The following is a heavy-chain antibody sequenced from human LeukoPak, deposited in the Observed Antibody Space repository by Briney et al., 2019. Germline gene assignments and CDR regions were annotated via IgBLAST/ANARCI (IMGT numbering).Heavy chain of an antibody. V-gene: IGHV4-59*08. J-gene: IGHJ5*02. Sequence: SETLSLTCTVSGASVGSSYWDWMRQPPGKGLEWIGYIHNSGSTSYNPSLKSRLTIAIDRARNQFSLKLTSVSAADTAVYYCGRHGYSESDLSLPWGQGTLVTVSS. CDR1: GASVGSSY. D-gene: IGHD5-12*01. CDR2: IHNSGST. CDR3: GRHGYSESDLSLP.